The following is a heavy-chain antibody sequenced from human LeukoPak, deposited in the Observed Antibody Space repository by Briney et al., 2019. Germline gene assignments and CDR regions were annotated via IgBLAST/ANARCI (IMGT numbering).Heavy chain of an antibody. CDR3: ARDHDYGSGSYYYYYGMDV. D-gene: IGHD3-10*01. J-gene: IGHJ6*02. CDR1: GGSISSGDYY. CDR2: IYYSGST. V-gene: IGHV4-30-4*01. Sequence: SQTLSLTCTVSGGSISSGDYYWSWIRQPPGKGLEWIGYIYYSGSTYYNPSLKSRVTISVDTSKNQLSLKLSSVTAADTAVYYCARDHDYGSGSYYYYYGMDVWGQGTTVTVSS.